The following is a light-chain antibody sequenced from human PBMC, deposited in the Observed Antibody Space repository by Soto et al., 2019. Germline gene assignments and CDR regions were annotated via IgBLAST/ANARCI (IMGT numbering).Light chain of an antibody. Sequence: EIQRTQSPSTLSASVGDRFTITCMASQSISSWLAWYQQKPGKAPKLLIYKASSLESGVPSRFSGSGSGTEFTLTISSLQPDDFATYYCQQYNSYSWTFGQGTKVDIK. CDR3: QQYNSYSWT. V-gene: IGKV1-5*03. CDR1: QSISSW. CDR2: KAS. J-gene: IGKJ1*01.